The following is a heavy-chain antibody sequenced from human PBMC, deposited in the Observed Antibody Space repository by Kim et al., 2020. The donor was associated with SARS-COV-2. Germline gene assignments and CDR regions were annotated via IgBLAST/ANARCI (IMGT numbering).Heavy chain of an antibody. D-gene: IGHD2-15*01. V-gene: IGHV3-30*18. CDR3: AKGCSGGSCYYDY. CDR2: MSYDGSNR. J-gene: IGHJ4*02. CDR1: GFTFSSYD. Sequence: GGSLRLSCAASGFTFSSYDMHWVRQAPGKGLEWVAVMSYDGSNRYYADSVKGRFTISRDNSKNTLYLQMNRLRAEDTAVYYCAKGCSGGSCYYDYWGQGTLVTVSS.